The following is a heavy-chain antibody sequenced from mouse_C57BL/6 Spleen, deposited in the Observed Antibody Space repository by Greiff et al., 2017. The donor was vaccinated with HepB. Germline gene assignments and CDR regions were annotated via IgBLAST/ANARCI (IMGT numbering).Heavy chain of an antibody. J-gene: IGHJ4*01. CDR3: ARSGSSYGAMDY. D-gene: IGHD1-1*01. CDR1: GYTFTSYG. Sequence: QVQLKQSGAELARPGASVKLSCKASGYTFTSYGISWVKQRTGQGLEWIGEIYPRSGNTYYNEKFKGKATLTADKSSSTAYMELRSLTSEDSAVYFCARSGSSYGAMDYWGQGTSVTVSS. CDR2: IYPRSGNT. V-gene: IGHV1-81*01.